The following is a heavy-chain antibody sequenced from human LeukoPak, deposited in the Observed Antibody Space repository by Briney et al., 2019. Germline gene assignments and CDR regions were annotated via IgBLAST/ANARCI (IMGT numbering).Heavy chain of an antibody. CDR2: ISYSGIT. J-gene: IGHJ3*02. D-gene: IGHD3-16*02. CDR3: ARGLYPDDAFDI. V-gene: IGHV4-59*08. Sequence: PSGTLSLTCTVSGDSITTYYWSWIRQPPGKGLEWIGYISYSGITNYNPSLKSRVTISLDTSKNHFSLKMRSVTAADTAVYYCARGLYPDDAFDIWGQGTMVTVSS. CDR1: GDSITTYY.